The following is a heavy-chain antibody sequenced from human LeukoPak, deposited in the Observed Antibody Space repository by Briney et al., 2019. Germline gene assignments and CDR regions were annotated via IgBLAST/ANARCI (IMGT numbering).Heavy chain of an antibody. Sequence: PSETLSLTCTVSGGSISSYYWSWIRQPPGKGLEWIGYIYYSGSTNYNPSLKSRVTISVDTSKNQFSLKLSSVTAADTAVYYCARPYQVDDSSGSPGAFDIWGQGTMVTVSS. CDR1: GGSISSYY. J-gene: IGHJ3*02. CDR2: IYYSGST. D-gene: IGHD3-22*01. V-gene: IGHV4-59*01. CDR3: ARPYQVDDSSGSPGAFDI.